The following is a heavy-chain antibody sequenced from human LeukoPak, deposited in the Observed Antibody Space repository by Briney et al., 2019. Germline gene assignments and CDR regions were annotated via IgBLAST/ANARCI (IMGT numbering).Heavy chain of an antibody. Sequence: SPETLSLTCTVSGGSISSYYWSWIRQPPGKGLEWIGYIYYSGSTNYNPSLKSRVTISVDTSKNQFSLKLSSVTAADTAVYYCARGRYYVDYWGQGTLVTVSS. CDR3: ARGRYYVDY. CDR2: IYYSGST. V-gene: IGHV4-59*01. CDR1: GGSISSYY. J-gene: IGHJ4*02.